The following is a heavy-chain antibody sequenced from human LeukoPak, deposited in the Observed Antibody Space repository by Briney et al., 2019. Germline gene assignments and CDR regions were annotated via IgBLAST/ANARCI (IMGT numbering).Heavy chain of an antibody. CDR1: GGTFTSYD. Sequence: ASVKVSCKASGGTFTSYDINWVRQATGQGLEWMGWMNPNSGNTGYAQKFQGRVTMTRNTSISTAYMELSSLRSEDTAVYYCARDRSYDFWSGYSGQAYYYGMDVWGQGTTVTASS. D-gene: IGHD3-3*01. CDR2: MNPNSGNT. J-gene: IGHJ6*02. V-gene: IGHV1-8*01. CDR3: ARDRSYDFWSGYSGQAYYYGMDV.